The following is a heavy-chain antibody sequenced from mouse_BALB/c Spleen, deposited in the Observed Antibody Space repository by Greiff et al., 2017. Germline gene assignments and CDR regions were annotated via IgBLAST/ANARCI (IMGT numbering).Heavy chain of an antibody. J-gene: IGHJ4*01. CDR3: ARVAYYRYDYAMDD. CDR1: GFTFSSYG. D-gene: IGHD2-14*01. Sequence: EVKLMESGGGLVQPGGSLKLSCAASGFTFSSYGMSWVRQTPDKRLELVATINSNGGSTYYPDSVKGRFTISRDNAKNTLYLQMSSLKSEDTAMYYCARVAYYRYDYAMDDWGQGTSVTVSS. V-gene: IGHV5-6-3*01. CDR2: INSNGGST.